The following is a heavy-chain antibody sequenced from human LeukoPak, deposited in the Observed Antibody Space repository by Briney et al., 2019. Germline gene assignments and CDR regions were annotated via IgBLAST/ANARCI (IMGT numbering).Heavy chain of an antibody. CDR1: GFTFSSYS. J-gene: IGHJ4*02. D-gene: IGHD6-13*01. CDR2: ISSSSSYI. Sequence: PGGSLRLSCAASGFTFSSYSMNWVRQAPGKGLEWVSSISSSSSYIYYADSMKGRFTISRDNAKNSLYLQMNSLRAEDTAVYYCARDPSIAAGRHYFDYWGQGTLVTVSS. CDR3: ARDPSIAAGRHYFDY. V-gene: IGHV3-21*01.